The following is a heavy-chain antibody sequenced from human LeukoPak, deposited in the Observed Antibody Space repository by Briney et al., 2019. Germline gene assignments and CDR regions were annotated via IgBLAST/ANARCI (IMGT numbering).Heavy chain of an antibody. CDR1: GFAFSGLA. CDR3: ARLRTTGAFDI. D-gene: IGHD2/OR15-2a*01. J-gene: IGHJ3*02. Sequence: GTSLRLSCAVSGFAFSGLAMHWVRQAPGKGLEWVAVISYDGSNKYYADSVKGRFTISRDNSKNTLYLQMNSLRAEDTAVYYCARLRTTGAFDIWGQGTMVTVSS. CDR2: ISYDGSNK. V-gene: IGHV3-30-3*01.